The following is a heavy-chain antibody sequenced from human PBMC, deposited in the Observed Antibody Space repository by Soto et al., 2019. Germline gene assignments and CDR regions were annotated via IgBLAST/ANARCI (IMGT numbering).Heavy chain of an antibody. V-gene: IGHV4-39*01. J-gene: IGHJ6*02. CDR3: ARVPVIRLWLRGEDYYYGMDV. Sequence: SETLSLTCTVSGGSISSSSYYWGWIRQPPGKGLEWIGSIYYSGSTYYNPSLKSRVTISVDTSKNQFSLKLSSVTAADTAVYYCARVPVIRLWLRGEDYYYGMDVWGQGTTVTVSS. D-gene: IGHD5-18*01. CDR2: IYYSGST. CDR1: GGSISSSSYY.